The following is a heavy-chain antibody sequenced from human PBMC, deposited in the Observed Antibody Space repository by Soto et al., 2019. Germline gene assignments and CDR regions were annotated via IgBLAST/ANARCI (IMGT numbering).Heavy chain of an antibody. CDR1: GFTFSSYW. D-gene: IGHD1-20*01. CDR3: ARDPPYNWALYYYYYYYMDV. CDR2: INSDGSST. Sequence: GGSLRLSCAASGFTFSSYWMHWVRQAPGKGLVWVSRINSDGSSTSYADTVKGRFTISRDNAKNTLYLQMNSLRAEDTAVYYCARDPPYNWALYYYYYYYMDVWGKGTTVTVSS. V-gene: IGHV3-74*01. J-gene: IGHJ6*03.